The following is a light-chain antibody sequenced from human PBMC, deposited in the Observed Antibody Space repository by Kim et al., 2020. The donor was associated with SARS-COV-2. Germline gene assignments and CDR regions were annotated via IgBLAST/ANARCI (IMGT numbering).Light chain of an antibody. V-gene: IGKV1-33*01. CDR2: DAS. J-gene: IGKJ4*01. CDR3: QQYDNFPLT. Sequence: DIQMTQSPSSLSASVGDRVTITCQASQDISNYLNWYQQKLGKAPKLLIYDASNLETGVPSRFSGSGSGTDFTFTISSLQTEDIATYYCQQYDNFPLTFGGWTKVDIK. CDR1: QDISNY.